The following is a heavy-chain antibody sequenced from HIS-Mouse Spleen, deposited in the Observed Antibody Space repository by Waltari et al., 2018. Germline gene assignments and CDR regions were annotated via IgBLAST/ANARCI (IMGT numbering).Heavy chain of an antibody. Sequence: QVQLVQSGAEVKKPGASVKVSCKASGYTFTGYYMHWVRQAPGQGLEWMGWINPNGGGTNYAQKFQGRVTMTRDTSISTAYMELSRLRSDDTAVYYCARVSSGGSDFDYWGQGTLVTVSS. CDR1: GYTFTGYY. V-gene: IGHV1-2*02. CDR2: INPNGGGT. J-gene: IGHJ4*02. CDR3: ARVSSGGSDFDY. D-gene: IGHD3-16*01.